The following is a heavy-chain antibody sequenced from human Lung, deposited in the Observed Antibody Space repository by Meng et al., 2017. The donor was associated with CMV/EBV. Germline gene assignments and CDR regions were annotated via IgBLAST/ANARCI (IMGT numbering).Heavy chain of an antibody. V-gene: IGHV3-49*04. Sequence: GGSXRLXXTASGFTFDDYAMSWVRQAPGKGLEWVGFIRSKAYGGTTEYAASVKGRFTISRDDSKSIAYLQMNSLKTEDTAVYYCTSWVIDILGGRWFDPXGQGXLVTVSS. CDR3: TSWVIDILGGRWFDP. J-gene: IGHJ5*02. D-gene: IGHD2-21*01. CDR1: GFTFDDYA. CDR2: IRSKAYGGTT.